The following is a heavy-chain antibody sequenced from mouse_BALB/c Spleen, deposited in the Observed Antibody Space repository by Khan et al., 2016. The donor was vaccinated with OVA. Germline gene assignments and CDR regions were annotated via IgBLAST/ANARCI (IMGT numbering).Heavy chain of an antibody. Sequence: VQLQQSGPELLKPGASVRMSCKASGYIFTGYIMHWVKQKPGQGLEWIGYINPYNGITKYNEDFKGKATLPSDKSSSTAYMEFSSLTSEDSAVYYCSRGNWQSYYFDYWGQGTTLTVSS. D-gene: IGHD4-1*01. CDR3: SRGNWQSYYFDY. CDR1: GYIFTGYI. CDR2: INPYNGIT. J-gene: IGHJ2*01. V-gene: IGHV1S136*01.